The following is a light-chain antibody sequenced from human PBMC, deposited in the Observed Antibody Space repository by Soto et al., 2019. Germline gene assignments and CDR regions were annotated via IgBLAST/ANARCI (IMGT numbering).Light chain of an antibody. Sequence: QSSLTNSASVSGSPGQSIAISCTGSSSDVGIYNYVSWYQQHPGKVPKLIIYEVTNRPSGVSNRFSGSKSGNTASLTISGLQAEDEADYYCSSYTTSSTRVFGTGTKVTVL. V-gene: IGLV2-14*01. CDR1: SSDVGIYNY. CDR3: SSYTTSSTRV. J-gene: IGLJ1*01. CDR2: EVT.